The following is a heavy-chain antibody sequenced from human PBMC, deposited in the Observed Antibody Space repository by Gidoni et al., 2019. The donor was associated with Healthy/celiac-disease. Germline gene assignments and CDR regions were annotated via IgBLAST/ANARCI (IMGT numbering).Heavy chain of an antibody. J-gene: IGHJ4*02. CDR3: AMGAIPGTENDY. V-gene: IGHV3-23*01. D-gene: IGHD1-7*01. CDR2: IRGSGGST. Sequence: EVQLLESGGGLVQPGGSLRLSCAASRFPFSSYAMSWVRQAPGKGLEWVSAIRGSGGSTYYADSVKGRFTISRDNSKNTLYLEMNSLRAEDTAVYYCAMGAIPGTENDYWGQGTLVTVSS. CDR1: RFPFSSYA.